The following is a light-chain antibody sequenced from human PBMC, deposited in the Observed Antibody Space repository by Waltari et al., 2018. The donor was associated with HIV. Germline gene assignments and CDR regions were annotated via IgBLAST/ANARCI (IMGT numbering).Light chain of an antibody. Sequence: QSVLTQPPSASGTPRPRVNLPCSARRSAIVNNHVTRYQQPPGTAPRLVIYSDSERPSGVPDRFSGSKSGTSASLAISGLQSEDEADYYCAAWDGNLNGRVFGGGTKLTVL. V-gene: IGLV1-44*01. CDR2: SDS. J-gene: IGLJ3*02. CDR3: AAWDGNLNGRV. CDR1: RSAIVNNH.